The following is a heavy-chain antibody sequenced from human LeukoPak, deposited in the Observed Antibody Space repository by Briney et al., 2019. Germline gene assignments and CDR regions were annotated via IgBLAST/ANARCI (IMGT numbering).Heavy chain of an antibody. CDR3: ARGRDCSSTSYYSGYYCYGMDV. CDR2: IYYSGST. V-gene: IGHV4-59*01. CDR1: GGSISSYY. Sequence: SETLSLTCSVSGGSISSYYWSWIRQPPGKGLEWIGYIYYSGSTNYNPSLKGRVTISVDTSKNQFSLKLSSVTAADTAVYYCARGRDCSSTSYYSGYYCYGMDVWGQGTTVTVSS. D-gene: IGHD2-2*02. J-gene: IGHJ6*02.